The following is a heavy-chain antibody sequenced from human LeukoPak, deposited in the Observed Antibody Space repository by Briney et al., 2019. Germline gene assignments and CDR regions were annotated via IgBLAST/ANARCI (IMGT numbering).Heavy chain of an antibody. CDR2: ISGSGGST. V-gene: IGHV3-23*01. D-gene: IGHD6-13*01. Sequence: GGSLRLSCAASGFTFSSYAMSWVPQAPGKGLECVSAISGSGGSTYYADSVKGRFTISRENSKNTLYLQMNSLRAEDTAVYYCAKEGSPYSSSWYGYWYFDLWGGGTLVTVSS. J-gene: IGHJ2*01. CDR1: GFTFSSYA. CDR3: AKEGSPYSSSWYGYWYFDL.